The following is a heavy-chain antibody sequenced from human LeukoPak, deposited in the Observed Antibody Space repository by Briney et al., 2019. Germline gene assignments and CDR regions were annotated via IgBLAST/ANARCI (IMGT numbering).Heavy chain of an antibody. CDR3: ARGRRRITMIVGRVGAFDI. CDR2: INRSGST. J-gene: IGHJ3*02. Sequence: SETLSLTCAVYGGSFSGYYWSWIRQPPGKGLEWIGEINRSGSTNYNPSLKSRVTISVDTSKNRFSLKLSSVAAADTDVYYCARGRRRITMIVGRVGAFDIWGQGTMVTVSS. CDR1: GGSFSGYY. D-gene: IGHD3-22*01. V-gene: IGHV4-34*01.